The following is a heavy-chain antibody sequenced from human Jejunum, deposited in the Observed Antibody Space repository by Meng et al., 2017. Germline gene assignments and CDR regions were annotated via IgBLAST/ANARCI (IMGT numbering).Heavy chain of an antibody. CDR2: IWFDGSNK. Sequence: QVQLVESGGGVVQPGRSLRLSCAAFGFTFSSYGMHWVRQAPGKGLEWVSLIWFDGSNKYYSESVKGRFTISRDNSKNTLYLQMNSLRAEDTAVYYCATTGEDGAGLDYWGQGTLVTVSS. CDR3: ATTGEDGAGLDY. CDR1: GFTFSSYG. J-gene: IGHJ4*02. V-gene: IGHV3-33*01. D-gene: IGHD1-14*01.